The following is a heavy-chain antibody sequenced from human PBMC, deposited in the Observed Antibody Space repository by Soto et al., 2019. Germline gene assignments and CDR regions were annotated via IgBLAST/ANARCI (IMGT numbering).Heavy chain of an antibody. CDR1: GFTFSSYG. J-gene: IGHJ6*02. Sequence: GGSLRLSCAASGFTFSSYGMHWVRQAPGKGLEWVAVISYDGSNKYYADSVKGRFTISRDNSKNTLYLQMNSLRAEDTAVYYCEKDLGYCSGGSCYYYGMDVWGQGTTVTVSS. CDR3: EKDLGYCSGGSCYYYGMDV. V-gene: IGHV3-30*18. CDR2: ISYDGSNK. D-gene: IGHD2-15*01.